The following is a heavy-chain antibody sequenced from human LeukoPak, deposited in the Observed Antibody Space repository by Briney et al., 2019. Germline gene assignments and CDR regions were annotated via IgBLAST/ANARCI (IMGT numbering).Heavy chain of an antibody. CDR3: TTAGGYCSSTSCGLDAFDI. V-gene: IGHV3-15*01. D-gene: IGHD2-2*01. Sequence: PGGSLRLSCEASGFTFKNAWMIWVRQAPGKGPEWVGRIKSTRDGGATDYAAPVKGRFTISRDDSKNTLYLQMNSLKTEDTAVYYCTTAGGYCSSTSCGLDAFDIWGQGTMVTVSS. J-gene: IGHJ3*02. CDR2: IKSTRDGGAT. CDR1: GFTFKNAW.